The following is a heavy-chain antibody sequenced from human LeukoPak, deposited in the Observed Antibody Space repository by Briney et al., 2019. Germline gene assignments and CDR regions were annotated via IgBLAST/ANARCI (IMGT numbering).Heavy chain of an antibody. CDR3: AKDSGGPPWSKIGVVIHFDY. CDR1: GFTFSSYA. CDR2: ISGSGGST. V-gene: IGHV3-23*01. D-gene: IGHD3-3*01. Sequence: GGSLRLSCAASGFTFSSYAMSWVRQAPGKGLEWVSAISGSGGSTYYADSVKGRFTISRDNSKNTLYLQMNSPRAEDTAVYYCAKDSGGPPWSKIGVVIHFDYWGQGTLVTVSS. J-gene: IGHJ4*02.